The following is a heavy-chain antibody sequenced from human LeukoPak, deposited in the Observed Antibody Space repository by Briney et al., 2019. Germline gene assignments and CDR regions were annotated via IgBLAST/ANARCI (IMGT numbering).Heavy chain of an antibody. CDR1: GFTLSSYW. CDR2: INSDGSST. Sequence: PGGSLRLSRAASGFTLSSYWMHWVRQAPGKGLVWVSRINSDGSSTSYADSVKGRFTISRDNAKNTLYLQMNSLRAEDTAVYYCARSRYSSSWGFDYWGQGTLVTVSS. D-gene: IGHD6-13*01. V-gene: IGHV3-74*01. CDR3: ARSRYSSSWGFDY. J-gene: IGHJ4*02.